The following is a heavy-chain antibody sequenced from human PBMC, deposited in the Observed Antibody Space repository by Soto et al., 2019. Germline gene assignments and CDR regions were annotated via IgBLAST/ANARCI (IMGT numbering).Heavy chain of an antibody. CDR2: ISYDGSNK. J-gene: IGHJ3*02. D-gene: IGHD3-3*01. Sequence: QVQLVESGGGVVQPGRSLRLSCAASGFTFSSYGMHWVRQAPGKGLEWVAVISYDGSNKYYADYVKGRFTISTDNSKNTLYLQMNSLRAEDTAVYYCAKEVAYYDFWSGYYKGCYDAFDIWGQGTMVTVSS. CDR3: AKEVAYYDFWSGYYKGCYDAFDI. V-gene: IGHV3-30*18. CDR1: GFTFSSYG.